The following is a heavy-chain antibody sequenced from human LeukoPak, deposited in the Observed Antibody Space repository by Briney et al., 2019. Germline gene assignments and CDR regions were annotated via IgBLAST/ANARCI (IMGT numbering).Heavy chain of an antibody. V-gene: IGHV3-33*06. D-gene: IGHD6-19*01. CDR3: AKAGDSSGWYDPLDY. CDR1: GFTFSSYG. CDR2: IWYDGSNK. J-gene: IGHJ4*02. Sequence: GRSLRLSCAASGFTFSSYGMHWVRQAPGKGLEWVPVIWYDGSNKYYADSVKGRFTISRDNSKNTLYLQMNSLRAEDTAVYYCAKAGDSSGWYDPLDYWGQGTLVTVSS.